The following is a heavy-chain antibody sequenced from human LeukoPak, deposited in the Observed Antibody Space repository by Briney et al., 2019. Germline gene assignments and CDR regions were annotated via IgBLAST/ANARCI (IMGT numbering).Heavy chain of an antibody. CDR2: ISYDGSNK. V-gene: IGHV3-30*03. D-gene: IGHD2-15*01. Sequence: PGGSLRLSCAASGFTFSSYGMHWVRQAPGKGLEWVAVISYDGSNKYYADSVKGRFTISRDNSKNTLYLQMNSLRAEDTAVYYCARDGYCSGGSCYNYYYYGMDVWGQGTTVTVSS. J-gene: IGHJ6*02. CDR3: ARDGYCSGGSCYNYYYYGMDV. CDR1: GFTFSSYG.